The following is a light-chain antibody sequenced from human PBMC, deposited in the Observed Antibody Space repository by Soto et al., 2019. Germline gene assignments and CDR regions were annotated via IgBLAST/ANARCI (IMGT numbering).Light chain of an antibody. CDR2: KND. V-gene: IGLV1-47*01. CDR1: SSNIGSNY. J-gene: IGLJ2*01. CDR3: AAWDDSLSGVV. Sequence: QSVLTQPPSASGTPGQRVTISCSGSSSNIGSNYVFWYQQLPGTAPRLLIYKNDQRPPGVPDRFSGSKSGTSVSLAISGLRSDDEADYYCAAWDDSLSGVVFGGGTKLTVL.